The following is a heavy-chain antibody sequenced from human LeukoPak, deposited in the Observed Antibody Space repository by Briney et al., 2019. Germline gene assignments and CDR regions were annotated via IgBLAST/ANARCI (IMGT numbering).Heavy chain of an antibody. D-gene: IGHD6-13*01. CDR1: GYSISSGYY. Sequence: PSESLSLTCTVSGYSISSGYYWGWIRQPPGKGLEWIGSIYHSGSTYYNPSLKSRVTISVDTSKNQFSLKLSSVTAADTAVYYCARVIAAAGEFDYWGQGTLVTVSS. J-gene: IGHJ4*02. V-gene: IGHV4-38-2*02. CDR3: ARVIAAAGEFDY. CDR2: IYHSGST.